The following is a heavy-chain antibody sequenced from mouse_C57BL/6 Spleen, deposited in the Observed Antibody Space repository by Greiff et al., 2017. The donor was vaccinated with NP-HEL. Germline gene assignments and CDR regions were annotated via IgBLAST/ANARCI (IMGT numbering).Heavy chain of an antibody. CDR1: GYAFSSYW. J-gene: IGHJ2*01. CDR3: AREATVVADY. CDR2: IYPGDGDT. Sequence: QVQLQQSGAELVKPGASVKISCKASGYAFSSYWMNWVKQRPGTGLEWIGQIYPGDGDTNYHGQFKGKATLTAYKSSSTAFMHLSSLTSEDSAGYFCAREATVVADYWGQGTTLTVSS. V-gene: IGHV1-80*01. D-gene: IGHD1-1*01.